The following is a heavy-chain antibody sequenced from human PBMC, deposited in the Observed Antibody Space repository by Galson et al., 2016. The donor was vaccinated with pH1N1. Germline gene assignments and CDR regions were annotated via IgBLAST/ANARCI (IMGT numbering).Heavy chain of an antibody. J-gene: IGHJ2*01. Sequence: SVKVSCKASNRTFTAYSISWVRQAPGQGLEWMAWISGYNGDAKYAQKFQGRVTMTTDTSANTAYMELRGLRSDDTAVYYCARHRSGWSGALTYWYFDLWGRGTLVTVSS. CDR2: ISGYNGDA. CDR3: ARHRSGWSGALTYWYFDL. CDR1: NRTFTAYS. D-gene: IGHD6-19*01. V-gene: IGHV1-18*01.